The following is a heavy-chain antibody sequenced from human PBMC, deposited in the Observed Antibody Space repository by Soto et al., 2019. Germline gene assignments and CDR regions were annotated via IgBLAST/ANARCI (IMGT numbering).Heavy chain of an antibody. Sequence: PLETLSLTCAVYGGSFSGYYWSWIRQPPGKGLEWIGEINHSGSTNYNPSLKSRVTISVDTSKNQFSLKLSSVTAADTAVYYCARIANYDFWSGYSGGIDNWFDPWGQGTLVTVSS. J-gene: IGHJ5*02. CDR2: INHSGST. D-gene: IGHD3-3*01. V-gene: IGHV4-34*01. CDR3: ARIANYDFWSGYSGGIDNWFDP. CDR1: GGSFSGYY.